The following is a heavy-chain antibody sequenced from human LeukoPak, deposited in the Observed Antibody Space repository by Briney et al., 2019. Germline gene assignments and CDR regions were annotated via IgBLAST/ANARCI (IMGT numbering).Heavy chain of an antibody. D-gene: IGHD3-10*01. Sequence: PGGSLRLSCAASGFTFSDYYMSWMRQAPEKGLEWVSYISSGSSYTHRADSVKGRFTISRDNAKNTLYLQMNSLRAEDTAVYYCLTYYYGSGTFPRGQGTLVTVSS. CDR1: GFTFSDYY. J-gene: IGHJ4*02. V-gene: IGHV3-11*06. CDR3: LTYYYGSGTFP. CDR2: ISSGSSYT.